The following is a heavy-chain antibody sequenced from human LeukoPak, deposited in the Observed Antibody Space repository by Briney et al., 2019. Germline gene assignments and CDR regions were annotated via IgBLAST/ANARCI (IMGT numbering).Heavy chain of an antibody. CDR2: INTNTGNP. CDR1: GYTFSSYT. V-gene: IGHV7-4-1*02. Sequence: GASVKVSCKTSGYTFSSYTITWVRQAPGQGLQWMGWINTNTGNPTYAQGFTGRFVFSLDTSVSTAYLQISSLKAEDTAVYYCAIHNGITIAAADDYWGQGTLVTVSS. CDR3: AIHNGITIAAADDY. D-gene: IGHD6-13*01. J-gene: IGHJ4*02.